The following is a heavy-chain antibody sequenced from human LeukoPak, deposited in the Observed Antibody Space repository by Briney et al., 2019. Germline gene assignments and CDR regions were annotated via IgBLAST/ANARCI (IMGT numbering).Heavy chain of an antibody. V-gene: IGHV3-30*02. CDR1: KFSSSSYG. J-gene: IGHJ4*02. CDR2: IRDDGSSK. Sequence: GGSLRLSCAASKFSSSSYGMHWVRQAPGKGLEWVAFIRDDGSSKQYADSVKGRFTISRDNSKNTLYLQMNSLKSEDTAVYYCAKFGSSGLQGYWGQGTLVTVSS. CDR3: AKFGSSGLQGY. D-gene: IGHD6-6*01.